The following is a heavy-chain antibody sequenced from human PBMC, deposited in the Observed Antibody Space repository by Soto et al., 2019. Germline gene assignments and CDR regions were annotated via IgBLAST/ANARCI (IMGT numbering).Heavy chain of an antibody. CDR1: GFTFSSYA. D-gene: IGHD6-6*01. CDR3: AKDLVYSSSSGRAHFDY. CDR2: ISGSGGST. J-gene: IGHJ4*02. V-gene: IGHV3-23*01. Sequence: EVQLLESGGGLVQPGGSLRLSCAASGFTFSSYAMSWVRQAPGKGLEWVSAISGSGGSTYYADSVKGRFTISRDNSKNTLYLQMNSLRAEDTAVYYCAKDLVYSSSSGRAHFDYWGQGTLVTVSS.